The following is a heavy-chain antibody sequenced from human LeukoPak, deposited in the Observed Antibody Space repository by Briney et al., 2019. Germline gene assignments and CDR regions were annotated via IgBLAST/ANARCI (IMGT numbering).Heavy chain of an antibody. V-gene: IGHV1-18*01. J-gene: IGHJ4*01. CDR3: VRSRHVFVWVGESTTHDY. CDR1: GYTFTSSG. D-gene: IGHD3-10*01. Sequence: ASVKVSCKASGYTFTSSGISWVRQAPGQGLEWMGWISAYNGNTNYAQKLQDRLTMTTDTSTSTAYMELRSLRSDDTAVYYCVRSRHVFVWVGESTTHDYWGQGTLVTVSS. CDR2: ISAYNGNT.